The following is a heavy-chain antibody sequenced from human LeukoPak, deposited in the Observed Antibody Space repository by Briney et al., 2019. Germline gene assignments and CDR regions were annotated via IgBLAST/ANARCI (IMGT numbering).Heavy chain of an antibody. D-gene: IGHD2-8*01. V-gene: IGHV3-23*01. Sequence: PGGSLRLSCATSGFPFSDFSMSWVRQAPGKGLEWISTTNSGGTSTYYAESVKGRFTISEDNSKNTLYLQMSSLRVEDTAVYYCAKQSYARSLGEGGPGTLVSVSS. J-gene: IGHJ4*02. CDR3: AKQSYARSLGE. CDR1: GFPFSDFS. CDR2: TNSGGTST.